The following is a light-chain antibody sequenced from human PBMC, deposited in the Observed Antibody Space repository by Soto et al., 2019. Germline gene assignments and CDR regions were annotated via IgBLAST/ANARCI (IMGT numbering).Light chain of an antibody. V-gene: IGLV2-14*01. CDR2: DVT. J-gene: IGLJ1*01. Sequence: LTQPAPVSGSPGQSIALSCPGTSSDVGGYNYVSWYQQYPGKAPKLIIFDVTNRPSGVSDRFSGSKSGSTASLTISGLQADDEADYYCTSFAGSGTYVFGTGTKVTVL. CDR3: TSFAGSGTYV. CDR1: SSDVGGYNY.